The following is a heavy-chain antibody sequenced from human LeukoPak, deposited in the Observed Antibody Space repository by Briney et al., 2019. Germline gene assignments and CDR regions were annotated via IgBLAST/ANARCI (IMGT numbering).Heavy chain of an antibody. CDR2: LRGNGGGT. Sequence: PGRSLRLSCPASGLTFSSYAMSWVRQAAGKGMAWVSGLRGNGGGTYYADSVKGRSTISRDNTKNTLYLQMSSLRVGDTAVYYCAKSFGYSRSWFDNWGQGTLVTVSS. CDR1: GLTFSSYA. D-gene: IGHD6-13*01. V-gene: IGHV3-23*01. J-gene: IGHJ4*02. CDR3: AKSFGYSRSWFDN.